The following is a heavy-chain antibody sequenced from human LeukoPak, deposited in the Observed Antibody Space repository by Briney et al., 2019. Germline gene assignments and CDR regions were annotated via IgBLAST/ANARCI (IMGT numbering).Heavy chain of an antibody. V-gene: IGHV3-7*01. CDR2: IKQDGSER. D-gene: IGHD6-6*01. CDR1: AFTFSNYW. CDR3: ARVGIAARTIWFDP. Sequence: TGGSLRLSCAASAFTFSNYWVSWVRQAPGKGLEWVANIKQDGSERYYVDSVKGRFTISRDNAKNSLYLQMNSLSAEDTALYYCARVGIAARTIWFDPWGQGTLVTVSS. J-gene: IGHJ5*02.